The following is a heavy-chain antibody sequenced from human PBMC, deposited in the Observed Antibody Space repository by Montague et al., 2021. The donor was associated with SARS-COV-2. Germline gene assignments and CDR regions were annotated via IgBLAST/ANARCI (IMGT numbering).Heavy chain of an antibody. D-gene: IGHD3-10*02. CDR2: TYYSGST. J-gene: IGHJ3*02. V-gene: IGHV4-39*01. CDR1: GGSISSSSYY. Sequence: SETLSLTCTVSGGSISSSSYYWGWIRQPPGKGLEWIGFTYYSGSTYYNPSLKSRVTISVDTSKNQFSLKPSSVTAADTAVYYCANFPTSYYNVMKAAPATPDDFDIWGQGTMVTVSS. CDR3: ANFPTSYYNVMKAAPATPDDFDI.